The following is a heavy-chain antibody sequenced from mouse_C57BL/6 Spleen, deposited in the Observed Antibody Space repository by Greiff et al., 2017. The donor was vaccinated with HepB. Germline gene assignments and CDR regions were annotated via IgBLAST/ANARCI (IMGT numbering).Heavy chain of an antibody. CDR3: ARYGYDGGDFDY. V-gene: IGHV1-69*01. D-gene: IGHD2-2*01. Sequence: VQLQQPGAELVMPGASVKLSCKASGYTFTSYWMHWVKQRPGQGLEWIGEIDPSDSYTNYNQKFKGKSTLTVDKSSSTAYMQLSSLTSEDSAVYYCARYGYDGGDFDYWGQGTTLTVSS. J-gene: IGHJ2*01. CDR2: IDPSDSYT. CDR1: GYTFTSYW.